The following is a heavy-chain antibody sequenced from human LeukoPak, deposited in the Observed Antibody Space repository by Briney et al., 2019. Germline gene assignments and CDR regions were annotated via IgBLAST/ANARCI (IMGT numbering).Heavy chain of an antibody. D-gene: IGHD1-26*01. Sequence: ASVKVACKASGYTLTGYYMHWVRQAPGQGLEWMGRISPNTGGTKYAQKFQGRVTLTRDTSISTAYLGLSNLTSDDAAVYYCARDSVLGAKWGQGTLVAVSS. J-gene: IGHJ4*02. CDR2: ISPNTGGT. V-gene: IGHV1-2*06. CDR3: ARDSVLGAK. CDR1: GYTLTGYY.